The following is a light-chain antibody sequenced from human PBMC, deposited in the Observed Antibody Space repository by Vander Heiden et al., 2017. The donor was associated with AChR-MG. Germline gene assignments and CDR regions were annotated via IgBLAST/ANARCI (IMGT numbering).Light chain of an antibody. CDR3: QQYNTFPT. V-gene: IGKV1-5*03. Sequence: DIQMTQSPSTLSASVGDRVTTTCRASQSISSWLAWYQQKPGKAPKLLIYTESSLQSGVPSRFSGSGSGTEFTLSIRSLQPDDFATYCCQQYNTFPTFGQGTKVEIK. J-gene: IGKJ1*01. CDR1: QSISSW. CDR2: TES.